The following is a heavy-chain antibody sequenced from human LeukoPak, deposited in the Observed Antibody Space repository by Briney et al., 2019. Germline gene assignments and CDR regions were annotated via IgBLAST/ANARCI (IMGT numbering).Heavy chain of an antibody. CDR1: GGSISSGDYY. D-gene: IGHD6-19*01. CDR2: IYYSGST. CDR3: AREAGASLD. Sequence: SETLSLTCTVSGGSISSGDYYWSWIRQPPGKGLEWIGYIYYSGSTYHNPSLKSRVTISIDTSKNQFSLKLSSVTAADTAVYYCAREAGASLDWGQGTLVTVSS. J-gene: IGHJ4*02. V-gene: IGHV4-30-4*01.